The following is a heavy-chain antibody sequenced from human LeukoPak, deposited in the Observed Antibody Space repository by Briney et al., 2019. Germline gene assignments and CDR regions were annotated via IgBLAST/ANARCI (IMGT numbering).Heavy chain of an antibody. V-gene: IGHV3-66*01. CDR3: ARSLMVRGVPYYYGMDV. D-gene: IGHD3-10*01. J-gene: IGHJ6*02. CDR1: GFTVSSNY. CDR2: IYSGGST. Sequence: GGSLTLSCAASGFTVSSNYMSWVRQAPGKGLEWVSVIYSGGSTYYADSVKGRFTISRDNSKNTLYLQMNSLRAEDTAVYYCARSLMVRGVPYYYGMDVWGQGTTVTVSS.